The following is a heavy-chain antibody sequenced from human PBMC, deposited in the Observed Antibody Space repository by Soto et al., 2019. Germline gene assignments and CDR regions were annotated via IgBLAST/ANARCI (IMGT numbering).Heavy chain of an antibody. J-gene: IGHJ3*02. D-gene: IGHD4-4*01. Sequence: PSDTLSLTCTVSGGSISSGGYYWSWIRQHPGKGLEWIGYIYYSGSTYYNPSLKSRVTISVDTSKNQFSLKLSSVTAADTAVYYCARVTVLEDGYSHGDDFVIWGQGTMVTVS. CDR2: IYYSGST. CDR1: GGSISSGGYY. V-gene: IGHV4-31*03. CDR3: ARVTVLEDGYSHGDDFVI.